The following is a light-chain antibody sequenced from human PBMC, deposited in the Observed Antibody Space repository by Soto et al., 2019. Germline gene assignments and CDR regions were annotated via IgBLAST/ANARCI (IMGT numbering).Light chain of an antibody. CDR1: SSNIGAGYD. CDR2: DNS. CDR3: QSYDSSLNNYV. V-gene: IGLV1-40*01. J-gene: IGLJ1*01. Sequence: QSVLTQPHSVSGAPGQRVTIYCTGSSSNIGAGYDVHWYQQLPGTAPKLLIYDNSNRPSGVPDRFSGSKSGTSASLAITGLQAEDEADYYCQSYDSSLNNYVFGTGTKVTVL.